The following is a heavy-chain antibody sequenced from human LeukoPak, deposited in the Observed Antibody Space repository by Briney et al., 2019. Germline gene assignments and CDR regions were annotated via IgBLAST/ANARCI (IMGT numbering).Heavy chain of an antibody. CDR3: VRKASYYDSSEDGYFDL. J-gene: IGHJ2*01. D-gene: IGHD3-22*01. V-gene: IGHV3-30*02. Sequence: GGSLRLSCAASGFTFSSYGMHWVRQAPGKGLEWVAFIRYDGSNKYYADSVKGRFTISRDNSKNTLYLQMNSLRAEDTAVYYCVRKASYYDSSEDGYFDLWGRGTLVTVSS. CDR2: IRYDGSNK. CDR1: GFTFSSYG.